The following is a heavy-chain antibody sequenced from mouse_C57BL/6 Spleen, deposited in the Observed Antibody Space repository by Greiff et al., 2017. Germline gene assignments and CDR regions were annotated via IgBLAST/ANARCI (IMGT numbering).Heavy chain of an antibody. CDR2: IDPSDSET. Sequence: LQQPGAELVRPGSSVKLSCKASGYTFTSYWMHWVKQRPIQGLEWIGNIDPSDSETHYNQKFKDKATLTVDKSSSTAYMQLSSLTSEDSAVYYCATAVAGYYFDYWGQGTTLTVSS. CDR1: GYTFTSYW. D-gene: IGHD1-1*01. CDR3: ATAVAGYYFDY. J-gene: IGHJ2*01. V-gene: IGHV1-52*01.